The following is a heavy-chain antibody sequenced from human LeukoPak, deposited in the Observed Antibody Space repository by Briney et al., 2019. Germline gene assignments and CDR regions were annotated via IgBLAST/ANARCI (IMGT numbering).Heavy chain of an antibody. J-gene: IGHJ4*02. CDR2: IYYSGGT. D-gene: IGHD1-26*01. CDR3: ARGGWGSFDY. CDR1: GGSISSSY. V-gene: IGHV4-59*01. Sequence: SETLSLTCTVSGGSISSSYWSWIRQPPGKGLEWIGYIYYSGGTNYNPSLKSRVTISVDTSKNQFSLKLISVTAADTAVYYCARGGWGSFDYWGQGTLVTVSS.